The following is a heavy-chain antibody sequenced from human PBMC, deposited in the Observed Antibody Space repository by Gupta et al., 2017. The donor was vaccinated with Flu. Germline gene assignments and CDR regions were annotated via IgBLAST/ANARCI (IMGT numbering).Heavy chain of an antibody. D-gene: IGHD2-21*01. J-gene: IGHJ6*02. CDR3: ARGKALWILPNNHGRDV. CDR1: FIFSTYD. V-gene: IGHV3-13*01. CDR2: IGTGGDT. Sequence: FIFSTYDMHWVRQVTGKGLEWVSAIGTGGDTYYADSVKGRFTISRESAKSSLFLQLNSLEAGDTAVYYWARGKALWILPNNHGRDVWGQGTRGAVSS.